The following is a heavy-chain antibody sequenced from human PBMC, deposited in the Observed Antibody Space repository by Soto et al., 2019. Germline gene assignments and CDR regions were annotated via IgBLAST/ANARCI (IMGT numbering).Heavy chain of an antibody. CDR2: IYWNDEQ. CDR3: AHRLPGPSGYDV. CDR1: GFSLTSGVLG. Sequence: AGRTLVNTTPTLTLTCTFSGFSLTSGVLGVGWIRQPPGEALEWLALIYWNDEQYYNPSLRNRLTITRDTSKNQVVLTMTNMDPVDTATYYCAHRLPGPSGYDVWGQGTTVTVSS. V-gene: IGHV2-5*01. D-gene: IGHD6-13*01. J-gene: IGHJ6*02.